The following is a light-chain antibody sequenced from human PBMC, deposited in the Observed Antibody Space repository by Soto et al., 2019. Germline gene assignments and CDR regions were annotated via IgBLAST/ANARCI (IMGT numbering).Light chain of an antibody. CDR3: SSYGGSNIVV. V-gene: IGLV2-8*01. CDR1: SSDVGGYNY. CDR2: GVN. Sequence: QSVLTQPPSASGSPGQSVTISCTGTSSDVGGYNYVSWYQQHPGKAPKLMIYGVNKRPSGVPDRFSGSKSGNTASLTVSGLQADDEANYYCSSYGGSNIVVFGGGTKLTVL. J-gene: IGLJ2*01.